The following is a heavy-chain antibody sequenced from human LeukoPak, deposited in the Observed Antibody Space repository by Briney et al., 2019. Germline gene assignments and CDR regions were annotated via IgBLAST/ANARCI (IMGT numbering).Heavy chain of an antibody. Sequence: GGSLRLSCAASGFTFSSYSMNWVRQAPGKGLEWVSSISSSSSYIYYADSVKGRFTISRDNSKNTLYLQMNSLRAEDTAVYYCAKATSDGDYGDYYYYGMDVWGQGTTVTVSS. J-gene: IGHJ6*02. D-gene: IGHD4-17*01. CDR1: GFTFSSYS. CDR2: ISSSSSYI. CDR3: AKATSDGDYGDYYYYGMDV. V-gene: IGHV3-21*04.